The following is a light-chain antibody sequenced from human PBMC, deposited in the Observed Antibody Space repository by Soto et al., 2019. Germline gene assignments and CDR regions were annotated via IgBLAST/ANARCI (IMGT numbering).Light chain of an antibody. CDR1: QSVSSSY. J-gene: IGKJ1*01. CDR3: QQYGSSPT. CDR2: GAS. V-gene: IGKV3-20*01. Sequence: ELLMTQSPATLSVSPGERATLSCRASQSVSSSYLAWYQQKPGQAPRLLIYGASSRATGIPDRFSGSGSGTDFTLTISRLEPEDFAVYYCQQYGSSPTFGQGTKVDIK.